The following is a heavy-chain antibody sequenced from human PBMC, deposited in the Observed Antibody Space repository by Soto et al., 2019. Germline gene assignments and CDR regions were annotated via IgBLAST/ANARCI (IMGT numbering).Heavy chain of an antibody. CDR1: GGSLSSSSYY. CDR2: IYYSGST. CDR3: ARVPDFGLAPIDY. Sequence: SETLSLTCTVSGGSLSSSSYYWGWIRQPPGKGLEWIGSIYYSGSTYYNPSPKSRVTISVDTSKNQFSLKLSSVTAADTAVYYCARVPDFGLAPIDYWGQGTLVTVSS. D-gene: IGHD3-3*01. V-gene: IGHV4-39*01. J-gene: IGHJ4*02.